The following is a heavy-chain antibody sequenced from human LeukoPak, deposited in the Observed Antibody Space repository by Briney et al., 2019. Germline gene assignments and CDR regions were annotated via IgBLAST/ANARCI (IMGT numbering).Heavy chain of an antibody. J-gene: IGHJ4*02. CDR1: GFTISSYA. CDR2: ISGSGGST. D-gene: IGHD6-13*01. Sequence: GSLRLSCAASGFTISSYAMSWVRQAPGKGLEWASAISGSGGSTYYADSVKGRFTISRDNSKNTLYLQMNSLRAEDTAVYYCAKDGYSSSWYDYWGQGTLVIVSS. V-gene: IGHV3-23*01. CDR3: AKDGYSSSWYDY.